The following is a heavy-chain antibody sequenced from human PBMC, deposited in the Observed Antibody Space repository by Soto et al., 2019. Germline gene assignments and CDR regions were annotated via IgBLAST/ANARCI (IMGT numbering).Heavy chain of an antibody. Sequence: QVQLVQSGAEVKKPGASVKVSCKASGYTFIGYYIHWVRQAPGQGLEWMGWINPNSGGAKYSHKFQAWVTMTSDTSISTAYMELSRLKSDDTAVYYCARSGGGYDLGDYWGQGTLVTVSS. D-gene: IGHD5-12*01. V-gene: IGHV1-2*04. CDR1: GYTFIGYY. J-gene: IGHJ4*02. CDR3: ARSGGGYDLGDY. CDR2: INPNSGGA.